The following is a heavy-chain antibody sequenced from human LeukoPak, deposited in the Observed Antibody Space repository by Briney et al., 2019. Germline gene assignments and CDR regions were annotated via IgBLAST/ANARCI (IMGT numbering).Heavy chain of an antibody. D-gene: IGHD3/OR15-3a*01. Sequence: KPSQTLSLTCTVSGGSISSGDYYWSWIPQPPGKGLEWIGYIYYSGSTYYNPSLKSRVTISVDTSKNQFSLKLSSVTAADTAVYYCARAPSDWLLYFDYWGQGTLVTVSS. CDR3: ARAPSDWLLYFDY. CDR1: GGSISSGDYY. CDR2: IYYSGST. V-gene: IGHV4-30-4*01. J-gene: IGHJ4*02.